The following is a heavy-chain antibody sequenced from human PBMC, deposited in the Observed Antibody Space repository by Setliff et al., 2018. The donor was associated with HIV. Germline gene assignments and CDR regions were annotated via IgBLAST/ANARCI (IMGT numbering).Heavy chain of an antibody. V-gene: IGHV4-4*02. J-gene: IGHJ4*02. CDR3: ARVYYGDLEY. Sequence: SETLSLTCAVSGGSITSSNWWSWVRQPPGKGLEWIGEIYHSGSTNYNPSLKSRVTISADTSKNQFSLNLSSVTAAGTAVYFCARVYYGDLEYWGQGTLVTVSS. CDR2: IYHSGST. D-gene: IGHD4-17*01. CDR1: GGSITSSNW.